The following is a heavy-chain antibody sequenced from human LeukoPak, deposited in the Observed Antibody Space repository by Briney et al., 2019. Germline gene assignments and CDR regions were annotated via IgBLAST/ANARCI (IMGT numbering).Heavy chain of an antibody. CDR2: ISNSGGST. D-gene: IGHD3-10*01. J-gene: IGHJ4*02. V-gene: IGHV3-23*01. Sequence: PGGSLRLSCAASGFTFSNYGMSWVRQAPGKGLEWVSAISNSGGSTYYSDSVKGRFTISRDNSKNTLFLQMNSLRLDDTGLYYCVDGSGSLGDNWGQGTLVTVSS. CDR3: VDGSGSLGDN. CDR1: GFTFSNYG.